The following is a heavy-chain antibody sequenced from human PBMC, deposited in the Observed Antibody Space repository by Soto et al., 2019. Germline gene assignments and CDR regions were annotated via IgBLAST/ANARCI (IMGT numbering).Heavy chain of an antibody. D-gene: IGHD2-21*02. V-gene: IGHV1-69*13. J-gene: IGHJ4*02. CDR2: IIPIFGTA. CDR1: GGTFSSYA. CDR3: ARLALLGDRPYYFDY. Sequence: SVKVSCKASGGTFSSYAISWVRQAPGQGLEWMGGIIPIFGTANYAQKFQGRVTITADESTSTAYMELSSPRSEDTAVYYCARLALLGDRPYYFDYWGQGTLVTVSS.